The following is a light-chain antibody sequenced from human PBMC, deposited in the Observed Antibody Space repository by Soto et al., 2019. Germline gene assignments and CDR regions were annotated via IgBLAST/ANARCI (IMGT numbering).Light chain of an antibody. Sequence: EIVMTQSPSTLSLSPGERSTLSCRASQSINSNLTWYQQKPGQAPRLLIYGASTRATGIPARFSGSGSGTEFTLTISSLQSEDFAVYYCQQYNNWLWTFGQGTKVDIK. J-gene: IGKJ1*01. V-gene: IGKV3-15*01. CDR3: QQYNNWLWT. CDR2: GAS. CDR1: QSINSN.